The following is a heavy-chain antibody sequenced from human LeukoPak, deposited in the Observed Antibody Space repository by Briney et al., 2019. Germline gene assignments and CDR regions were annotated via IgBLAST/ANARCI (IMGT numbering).Heavy chain of an antibody. CDR2: INWNGGST. D-gene: IGHD3-10*01. CDR1: GFTFDDYG. CDR3: ARVVTMVRGVPYYFDY. V-gene: IGHV3-20*04. Sequence: GGSLRLSCAASGFTFDDYGMRWVRQAPGKGLEWVSGINWNGGSTGYADSVKGRFTISRDNAKNSLYLQMNSLRGEDTALYYCARVVTMVRGVPYYFDYWGQGTLVTVSS. J-gene: IGHJ4*02.